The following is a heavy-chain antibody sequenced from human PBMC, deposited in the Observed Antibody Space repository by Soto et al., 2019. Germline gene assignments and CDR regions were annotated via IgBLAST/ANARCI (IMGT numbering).Heavy chain of an antibody. J-gene: IGHJ4*02. V-gene: IGHV3-21*01. CDR3: ARPGYCSGGRCYGFFDS. CDR2: ISSSSSYI. D-gene: IGHD2-15*01. CDR1: GFTFSSYS. Sequence: EVQLVESGGGLVMPGGSLRLSCAASGFTFSSYSMNWVRQAPGKGLEWASSISSSSSYIYYADSVKGRFTISRDNAKNSLYLQMNSLRAEDTAVYYCARPGYCSGGRCYGFFDSWGQGTLVAVSS.